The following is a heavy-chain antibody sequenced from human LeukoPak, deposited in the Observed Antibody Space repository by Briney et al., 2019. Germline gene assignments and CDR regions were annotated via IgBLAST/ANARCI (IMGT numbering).Heavy chain of an antibody. V-gene: IGHV5-51*01. CDR2: IYPGDSDT. CDR3: ARHGGLVEITEGDY. D-gene: IGHD3-16*01. Sequence: GESLKISCKASGYNFTTYWIGWVRQMPGKGLEWMGIIYPGDSDTTYSPSFQGQVTISADKSISTACLQWSSLKASDTAMYYCARHGGLVEITEGDYWGQGTLVTVSS. CDR1: GYNFTTYW. J-gene: IGHJ4*02.